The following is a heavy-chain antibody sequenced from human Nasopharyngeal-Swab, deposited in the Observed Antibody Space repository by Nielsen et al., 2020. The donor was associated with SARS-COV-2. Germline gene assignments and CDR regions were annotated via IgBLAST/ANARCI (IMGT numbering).Heavy chain of an antibody. Sequence: SETLSLTCAVCSGSFSGYYWSWIRQPPGKGLEWIGEVNHSGSTNYNPSLKSRVTISIDTSKNQFSLKLSSVTAADTAVYYCARALWKKSYYYYMDVWGKGTTVTVSS. V-gene: IGHV4-34*01. CDR3: ARALWKKSYYYYMDV. CDR2: VNHSGST. J-gene: IGHJ6*03. D-gene: IGHD2/OR15-2a*01. CDR1: SGSFSGYY.